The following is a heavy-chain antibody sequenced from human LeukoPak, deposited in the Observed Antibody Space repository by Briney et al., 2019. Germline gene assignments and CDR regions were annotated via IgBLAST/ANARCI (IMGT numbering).Heavy chain of an antibody. D-gene: IGHD5-18*01. CDR3: AKAYWEDTAMEDYFDY. J-gene: IGHJ4*02. CDR1: GFTFSSYG. V-gene: IGHV3-33*06. CDR2: IWYDGSNK. Sequence: PGGSLRLSCAASGFTFSSYGMQWVRQAPGKGLEWVAVIWYDGSNKYYADSVKGRFTISRDNSKNTLYLQMNSLRAEDTAVYYCAKAYWEDTAMEDYFDYWGQGTLVTVSS.